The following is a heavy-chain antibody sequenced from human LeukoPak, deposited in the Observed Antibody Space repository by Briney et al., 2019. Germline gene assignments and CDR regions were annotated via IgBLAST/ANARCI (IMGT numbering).Heavy chain of an antibody. D-gene: IGHD5-12*01. V-gene: IGHV4-39*01. CDR2: IYYSGST. Sequence: SETLSLTCTVSGGSISSSSYTWGWIRQPPGKGLEWIGNIYYSGSTYYNPSLESRVTISVDTSRNQFSLKLNSVTAADTAMYYGARKEYSGYDFGGGGFDYWGQGTLVTVSS. CDR3: ARKEYSGYDFGGGGFDY. CDR1: GGSISSSSYT. J-gene: IGHJ4*02.